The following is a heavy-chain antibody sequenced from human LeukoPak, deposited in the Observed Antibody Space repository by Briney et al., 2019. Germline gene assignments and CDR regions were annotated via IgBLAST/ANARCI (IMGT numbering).Heavy chain of an antibody. Sequence: PSETLSLTCTVSGGSISSYYWSWIRQPPGKELEWIGEINHSGSTNYNPSLKSRVTISVDTSKNQFSLKLSSVTAADTAVYYCARGTTVTTERGYYYYYYMDVWGKGTTVTVSS. CDR1: GGSISSYY. CDR3: ARGTTVTTERGYYYYYYMDV. CDR2: INHSGST. D-gene: IGHD4-17*01. V-gene: IGHV4-34*01. J-gene: IGHJ6*03.